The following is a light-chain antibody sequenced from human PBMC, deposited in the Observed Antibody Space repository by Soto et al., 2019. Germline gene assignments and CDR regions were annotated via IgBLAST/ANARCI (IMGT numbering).Light chain of an antibody. Sequence: QSVLTQPPSASGSPGQSVTISCTGTSSDVGGYDYVSWYQQHPGKAPKLMIYEVTKRPSGVPDRFSGSKSGNTASLTVSGLQAEDDADYYCASYGGNSNFVFGSGTKVTVL. CDR2: EVT. V-gene: IGLV2-8*01. J-gene: IGLJ1*01. CDR1: SSDVGGYDY. CDR3: ASYGGNSNFV.